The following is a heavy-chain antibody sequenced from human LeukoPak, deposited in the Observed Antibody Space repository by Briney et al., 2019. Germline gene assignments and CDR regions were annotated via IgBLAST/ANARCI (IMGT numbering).Heavy chain of an antibody. V-gene: IGHV3-23*01. CDR3: AKIPTAMVTFFDY. J-gene: IGHJ4*02. Sequence: PGGSLRLSCAASGFTVSSNYMSWVRQAPGKGLEWVSAISGSGGSTYYADSVKGRFTISRDNSKNTLYLQMNSLRAEDTAVYYCAKIPTAMVTFFDYWGQGTLVTVSS. CDR1: GFTVSSNY. CDR2: ISGSGGST. D-gene: IGHD5-18*01.